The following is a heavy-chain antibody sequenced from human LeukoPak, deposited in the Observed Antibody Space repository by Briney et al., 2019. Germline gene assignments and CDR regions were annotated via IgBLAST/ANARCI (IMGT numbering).Heavy chain of an antibody. J-gene: IGHJ6*02. V-gene: IGHV3-48*03. CDR1: GFTFSRYE. Sequence: GGSLRLSCAASGFTFSRYELNWVRQAPGKGLEWVSYISSSGSTKYYADSVKGRFTISRDNAKNSLFLQMSSLRAEDTAVYYCAKAPSIMNPYFGLDVWGQGTTVTVSS. D-gene: IGHD3-16*01. CDR2: ISSSGSTK. CDR3: AKAPSIMNPYFGLDV.